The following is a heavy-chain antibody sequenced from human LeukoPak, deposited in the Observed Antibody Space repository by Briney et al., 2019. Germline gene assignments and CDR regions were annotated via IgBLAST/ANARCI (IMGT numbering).Heavy chain of an antibody. CDR1: GYTFTGYH. Sequence: ASVKVSCKASGYTFTGYHMHWVRQAPGQGLEWMGCINSNTGGTQYAQNFQGRVTMSRDTSVSTVYMGLSRLRSVDTAVYYCARDDSGSDLNSFDYWGQGTLVTVSS. CDR2: INSNTGGT. CDR3: ARDDSGSDLNSFDY. J-gene: IGHJ4*02. V-gene: IGHV1-2*02. D-gene: IGHD1-26*01.